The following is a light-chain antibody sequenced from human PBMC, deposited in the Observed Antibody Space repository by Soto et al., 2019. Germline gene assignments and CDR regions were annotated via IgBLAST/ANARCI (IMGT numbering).Light chain of an antibody. V-gene: IGKV3-20*01. CDR3: QQYDSSQRT. J-gene: IGKJ1*01. CDR2: GAS. CDR1: QSVSSSY. Sequence: EIVLTQSPGTLSLSPGERATLSCRASQSVSSSYLAWYQQKPGQAPRLLIYGASSRATGIPDRFSGSGSGTDFTLTISRLEPDDFAVYYCQQYDSSQRTFGQGTKVDIK.